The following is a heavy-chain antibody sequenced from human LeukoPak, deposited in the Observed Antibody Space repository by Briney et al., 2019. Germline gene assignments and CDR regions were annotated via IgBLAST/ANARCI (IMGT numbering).Heavy chain of an antibody. CDR1: GFTVSSNY. Sequence: GGSLILSCAASGFTVSSNYMSWVRQAPGKGLEWVSVSYSGGSTYHADSVKGRFTMSRDNSKNTLYLQMNSLRAEDTAVYYCARGPAVAGSVDYWGQGTLVTVSS. V-gene: IGHV3-53*01. CDR3: ARGPAVAGSVDY. J-gene: IGHJ4*02. D-gene: IGHD6-19*01. CDR2: SYSGGST.